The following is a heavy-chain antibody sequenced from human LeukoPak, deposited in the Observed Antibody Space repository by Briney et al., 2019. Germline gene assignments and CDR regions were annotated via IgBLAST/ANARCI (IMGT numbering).Heavy chain of an antibody. CDR3: ARDLGMAVALPYDP. Sequence: SETLSLTCTVSGGSISSYYWSWIRQPAAKGLEGIGRIYSSGSTNYNPSLKSRVTISLDPPKNQFSLKLSSATAADTAVYYCARDLGMAVALPYDPWGQGTLVTVSS. D-gene: IGHD6-19*01. CDR1: GGSISSYY. J-gene: IGHJ5*02. CDR2: IYSSGST. V-gene: IGHV4-4*07.